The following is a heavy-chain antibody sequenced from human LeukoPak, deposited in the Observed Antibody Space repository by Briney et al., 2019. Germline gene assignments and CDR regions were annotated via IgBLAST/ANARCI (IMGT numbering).Heavy chain of an antibody. J-gene: IGHJ3*02. CDR2: IYTSGST. Sequence: PSETLSLTCTVSGGSISSGSYYWSWIRQPAGKGLEWIGRIYTSGSTNYNPSLKSRVTISVDTSKNQFSLKLSSVAAADTAVYYCARRSRRDDQWDDIWGQGTMVTVSS. V-gene: IGHV4-61*02. D-gene: IGHD1-26*01. CDR3: ARRSRRDDQWDDI. CDR1: GGSISSGSYY.